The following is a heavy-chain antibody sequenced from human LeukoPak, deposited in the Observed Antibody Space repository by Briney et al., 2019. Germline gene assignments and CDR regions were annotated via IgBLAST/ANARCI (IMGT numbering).Heavy chain of an antibody. V-gene: IGHV3-66*01. CDR2: IYSGGST. CDR3: AKDLYYYDSSGFLEYGMDV. J-gene: IGHJ6*02. CDR1: GFTVSSNY. Sequence: GGSLRLSCAASGFTVSSNYMSWVRQAPGKGLEWVSVIYSGGSTYYADSVKGRFTISRDNSKNTLYLQMNSLRPDDTAVYYCAKDLYYYDSSGFLEYGMDVWGQGTTVTVSS. D-gene: IGHD3-22*01.